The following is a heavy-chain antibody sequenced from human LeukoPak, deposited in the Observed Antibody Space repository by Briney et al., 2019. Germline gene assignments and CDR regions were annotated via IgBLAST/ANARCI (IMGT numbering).Heavy chain of an antibody. V-gene: IGHV5-51*01. CDR2: IYPGDSDT. D-gene: IGHD2-2*01. CDR1: GYIFINYW. CDR3: ARHGGDCSSTICSYPFDY. Sequence: GESLKISCKGSGYIFINYWIGWLRQMPGKGLEWMGIIYPGDSDTRYSPSFQGQVTISADKSISTAYLQWSSLKASDTAMYYCARHGGDCSSTICSYPFDYWGQGTLVTVSS. J-gene: IGHJ4*02.